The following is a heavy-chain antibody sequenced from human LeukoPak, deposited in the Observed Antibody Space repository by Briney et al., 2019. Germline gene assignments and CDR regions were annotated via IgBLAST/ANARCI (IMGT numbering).Heavy chain of an antibody. D-gene: IGHD6-19*01. CDR2: IKQDGSEK. Sequence: PGGSLRLSCAASGFTFGSYWMTWVRQAPGKGLEWVANIKQDGSEKNYVDSVKGRFTISRDNAKNSLDLQMNSLRAEDTAVYYCARGKQWLVYWGQGTLVTVSS. J-gene: IGHJ4*02. V-gene: IGHV3-7*01. CDR1: GFTFGSYW. CDR3: ARGKQWLVY.